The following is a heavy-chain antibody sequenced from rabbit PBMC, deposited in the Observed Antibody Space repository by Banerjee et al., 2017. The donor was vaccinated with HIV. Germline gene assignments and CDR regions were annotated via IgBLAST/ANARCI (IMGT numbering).Heavy chain of an antibody. Sequence: QSLEESGGDLVQPGASLTLTCKASGIDFSSYYRMCWVRQAPGRGLELIACIYTTSGSTWYASWVNGRFTISKTSSTTVTLQLNSLTAADTATYFCARGFGADGSYFGLWGQGTLVTVS. CDR1: GIDFSSYYR. CDR3: ARGFGADGSYFGL. D-gene: IGHD8-1*01. CDR2: IYTTSGST. V-gene: IGHV1S40*01. J-gene: IGHJ6*01.